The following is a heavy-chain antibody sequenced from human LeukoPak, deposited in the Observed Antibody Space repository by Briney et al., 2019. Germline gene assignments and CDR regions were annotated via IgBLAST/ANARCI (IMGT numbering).Heavy chain of an antibody. CDR3: AREAPISSYFDY. D-gene: IGHD3-3*02. V-gene: IGHV3-64*02. CDR1: GFTFNDYE. J-gene: IGHJ4*02. Sequence: GGSLRLSCAASGFTFNDYEMNWVRQAPGKGLEYVSAISSNGGSTYYADSVKGRFTISRDNSKNTLYLQMGSLRAEDMAVYYCAREAPISSYFDYWGQGTLVTVSS. CDR2: ISSNGGST.